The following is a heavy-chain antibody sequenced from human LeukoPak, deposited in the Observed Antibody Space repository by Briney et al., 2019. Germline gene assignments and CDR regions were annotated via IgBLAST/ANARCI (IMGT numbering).Heavy chain of an antibody. D-gene: IGHD6-19*01. CDR3: AKDPRKNSNGWYRGADWFDP. J-gene: IGHJ5*02. CDR2: ISWNSGCI. V-gene: IGHV3-9*01. CDR1: GFTFDDYA. Sequence: PGRSLRLSCAASGFTFDDYAMHWVRQAPGKGLEWVSDISWNSGCIDYGDSVKGRFTISRDSSKNTLYLQMNSLRAEDTAVYYCAKDPRKNSNGWYRGADWFDPWGQGTLVTVSS.